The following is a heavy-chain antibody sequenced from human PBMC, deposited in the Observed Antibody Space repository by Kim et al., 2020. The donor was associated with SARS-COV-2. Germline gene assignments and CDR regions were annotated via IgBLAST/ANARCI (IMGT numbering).Heavy chain of an antibody. CDR1: GFTFSSYA. D-gene: IGHD3-22*01. J-gene: IGHJ4*02. V-gene: IGHV3-64D*09. CDR2: ISSNGGST. CDR3: VKDEYDSRLL. Sequence: GGSLRLSCSASGFTFSSYAMHWVRQAPGKGLEYVSVISSNGGSTYYADSVKGRFTISRDNSKNTLYLQMSSLRAEDTAVYYCVKDEYDSRLLWGQGTLVTVSS.